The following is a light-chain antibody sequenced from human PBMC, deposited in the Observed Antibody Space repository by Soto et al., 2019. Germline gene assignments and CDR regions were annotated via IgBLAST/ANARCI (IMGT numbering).Light chain of an antibody. CDR1: QSVSSN. CDR2: GAS. CDR3: QQYNSWPPLT. Sequence: EIVMTQSPATLSVSPGETATLSCRASQSVSSNLAWYQQKPGQAPRLLIYGASTRATGIPARFSGSGSGTEFTLTISSLQSEDLAVYYCQQYNSWPPLTFGGGTKVEIK. V-gene: IGKV3-15*01. J-gene: IGKJ4*01.